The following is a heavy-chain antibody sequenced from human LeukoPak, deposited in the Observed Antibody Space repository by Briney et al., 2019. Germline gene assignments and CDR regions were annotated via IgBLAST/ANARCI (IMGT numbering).Heavy chain of an antibody. V-gene: IGHV1-69*05. CDR3: ASVGGSLDAFDI. J-gene: IGHJ3*02. CDR1: GGTFSSYA. CDR2: IIPIFGTA. Sequence: SVKVSCKASGGTFSSYAISWVRQAPGQGLEWMGRIIPIFGTANYAQKFQGRVTITTDESTSTAYMELSSLRSDDTAVYYCASVGGSLDAFDIWGQGTMVTVSS. D-gene: IGHD3-16*01.